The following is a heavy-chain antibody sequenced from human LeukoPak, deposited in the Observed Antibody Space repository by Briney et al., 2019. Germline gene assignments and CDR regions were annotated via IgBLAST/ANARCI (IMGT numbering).Heavy chain of an antibody. Sequence: ASVKVSCKASGHTFTSYAMHWVRQAPGQRLEWMGWINAGNGNTKYSQKFQGRVTITRDTSASTAYMELSSLRSEDTAVYYCARDMRGYYDSSGYYYWGQGTLVTVSS. CDR1: GHTFTSYA. CDR2: INAGNGNT. V-gene: IGHV1-3*01. CDR3: ARDMRGYYDSSGYYY. J-gene: IGHJ4*02. D-gene: IGHD3-22*01.